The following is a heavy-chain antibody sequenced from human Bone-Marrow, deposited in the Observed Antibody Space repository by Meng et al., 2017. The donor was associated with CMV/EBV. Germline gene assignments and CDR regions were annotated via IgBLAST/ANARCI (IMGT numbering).Heavy chain of an antibody. CDR1: GFTFGDYA. CDR3: AKDLTILGNTWYGDWYFDL. J-gene: IGHJ2*01. D-gene: IGHD6-13*01. CDR2: ISWSSDAI. V-gene: IGHV3-9*01. Sequence: LKISCAASGFTFGDYAMHWVRQVPGKGLEWVSGISWSSDAIGYAASVKGRFTMSRDNAKNSIYLQMNSLRPEDTALYYCAKDLTILGNTWYGDWYFDLWGRGTLVTVSS.